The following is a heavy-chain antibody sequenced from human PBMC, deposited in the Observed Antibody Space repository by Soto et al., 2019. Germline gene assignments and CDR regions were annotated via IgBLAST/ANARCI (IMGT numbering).Heavy chain of an antibody. J-gene: IGHJ6*02. V-gene: IGHV3-30*18. CDR1: GFTFSSYG. CDR2: ISYDGSNK. D-gene: IGHD1-26*01. CDR3: AKAPGSGSYSGLTKWYYYGMDV. Sequence: GGYLRLSCAASGFTFSSYGMHWVRQAPGKGLEWVAVISYDGSNKYYADSVKGRFNISRDNAKNTLYLQMNSLRAEDTAVYYCAKAPGSGSYSGLTKWYYYGMDVWGQGTTVTVSS.